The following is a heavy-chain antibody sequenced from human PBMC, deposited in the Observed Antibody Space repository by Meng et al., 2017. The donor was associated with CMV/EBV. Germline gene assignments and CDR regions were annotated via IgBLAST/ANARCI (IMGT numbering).Heavy chain of an antibody. V-gene: IGHV1-3*01. CDR2: INAGEGNK. Sequence: QVQLVQSGAEVKKPGASVKVSRKASGYNFTGYGIHWVRQGPGQRLAWMGVINAGEGNKKYSPKFQDRVTITRDTSASTAYMELSSLRSEDTAVYYCARGNGVAHDYWGQGTLVTVSS. J-gene: IGHJ4*02. D-gene: IGHD3-3*01. CDR3: ARGNGVAHDY. CDR1: GYNFTGYG.